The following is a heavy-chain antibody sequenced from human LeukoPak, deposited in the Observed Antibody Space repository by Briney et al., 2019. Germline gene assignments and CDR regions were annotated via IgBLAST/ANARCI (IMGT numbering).Heavy chain of an antibody. V-gene: IGHV3-30*18. CDR1: GFSFSYYA. CDR2: MSFDGRTQ. J-gene: IGHJ4*02. Sequence: GGSLRLSCEASGFSFSYYAMHWARQAPGKGLEWVAVMSFDGRTQYYVDSVKGRFTISRDNSKNTLYLQMNSLTPADTAVYYCAKDWGYYDTSGYYFDYWGQGTLVTVSS. CDR3: AKDWGYYDTSGYYFDY. D-gene: IGHD3-22*01.